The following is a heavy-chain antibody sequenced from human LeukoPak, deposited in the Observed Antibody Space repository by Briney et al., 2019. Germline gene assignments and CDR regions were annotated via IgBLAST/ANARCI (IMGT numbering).Heavy chain of an antibody. CDR3: ARGFPNVTKYYDILTGYPYYFDY. V-gene: IGHV1-69*13. D-gene: IGHD3-9*01. CDR1: GGTFSSYA. Sequence: GASVKASCKASGGTFSSYAISWVRQALGQGLEWMGGIIPIFGTANYAQKFQGRVTITADESTSTAYMELSSLRSEDTAVYYCARGFPNVTKYYDILTGYPYYFDYWGQGTLVTVSS. CDR2: IIPIFGTA. J-gene: IGHJ4*02.